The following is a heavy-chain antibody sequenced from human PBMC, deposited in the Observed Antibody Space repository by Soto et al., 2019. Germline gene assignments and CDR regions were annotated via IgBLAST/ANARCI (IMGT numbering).Heavy chain of an antibody. D-gene: IGHD6-13*01. J-gene: IGHJ5*02. CDR2: ITSSSVQT. Sequence: QVHLVESGGGLVKPGGSLRLSCAASGFDFSDAYMSWIRQAPGKGLEWVAWITSSSVQTRYADSVKGRFTISRDNAKNSLYLQMNSLRPEDTAAYYCASLVRQHLPPLGPWGQGTLVIVSS. CDR1: GFDFSDAY. V-gene: IGHV3-11*06. CDR3: ASLVRQHLPPLGP.